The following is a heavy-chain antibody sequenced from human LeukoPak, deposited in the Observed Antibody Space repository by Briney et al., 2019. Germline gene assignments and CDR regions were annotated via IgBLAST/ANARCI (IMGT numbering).Heavy chain of an antibody. V-gene: IGHV3-64*01. D-gene: IGHD3-22*01. CDR1: RFTLSSDA. Sequence: GGSLRLSSAASRFTLSSDAMHWVRQAPGKGLEYVSAISSNGGTTHYGNSVKGRFTISRDNSKNTLYLQMGSLRAEDMAVYFCARSSGYGYYFDYWGQGTLVTVSS. CDR3: ARSSGYGYYFDY. J-gene: IGHJ4*02. CDR2: ISSNGGTT.